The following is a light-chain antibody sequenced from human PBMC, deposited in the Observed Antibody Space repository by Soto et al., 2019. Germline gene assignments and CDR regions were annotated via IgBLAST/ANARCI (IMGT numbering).Light chain of an antibody. CDR2: GAS. CDR1: QSVRSH. V-gene: IGKV3-15*01. Sequence: IMMTQSPATLSVSPGEGVTLSFRASQSVRSHLAWYQQKPGQPPRLLIYGASTRATGIPARFSGSGFGTEFTLTISSLQSEDFAVYYCQQYKNWPLFGQGTRLEI. CDR3: QQYKNWPL. J-gene: IGKJ5*01.